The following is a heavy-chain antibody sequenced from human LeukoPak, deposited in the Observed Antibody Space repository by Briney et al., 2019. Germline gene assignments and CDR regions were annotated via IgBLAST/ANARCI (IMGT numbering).Heavy chain of an antibody. Sequence: ASVKVSCKASGYTFTNYYIHWVRQAPGQGLEWMGIINPSGGSTNYAQKFQGRVTMTRDTSTSTVYMELSSLRSEDTAAYYCARVTGGTMITFGGVIHDPWGQGTLVTVSS. CDR1: GYTFTNYY. D-gene: IGHD3-16*02. J-gene: IGHJ5*02. V-gene: IGHV1-46*01. CDR2: INPSGGST. CDR3: ARVTGGTMITFGGVIHDP.